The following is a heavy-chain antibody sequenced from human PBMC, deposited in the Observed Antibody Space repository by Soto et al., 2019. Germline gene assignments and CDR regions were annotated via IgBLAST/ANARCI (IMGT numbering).Heavy chain of an antibody. J-gene: IGHJ4*02. Sequence: QITLKESGPTLVKPTQTLTLTCTFSGFSLSTSGVGVGWIRQPPGKALEWLALIYWDDDKRYSPSLKSRLTITXXTSKNQVVLTMTNMDPVDTATYYCAHTVHGTVSDYWGQGTLVTVSS. D-gene: IGHD1-26*01. V-gene: IGHV2-5*02. CDR2: IYWDDDK. CDR3: AHTVHGTVSDY. CDR1: GFSLSTSGVG.